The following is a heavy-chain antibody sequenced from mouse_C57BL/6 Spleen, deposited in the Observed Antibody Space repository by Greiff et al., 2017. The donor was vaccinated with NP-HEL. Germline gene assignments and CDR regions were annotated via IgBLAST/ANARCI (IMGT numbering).Heavy chain of an antibody. D-gene: IGHD3-3*01. CDR3: AREGLAMDY. Sequence: VQLQQSGPELVKPGASVKISCKASGYAFSSSWMNWVKQRPGKGLEWIGRIYPGDGDTNYNGKFKGKATLTADKSSSTAYMQLSSLTSEDPAVYFCAREGLAMDYWGQGTSVTVSS. CDR1: GYAFSSSW. V-gene: IGHV1-82*01. CDR2: IYPGDGDT. J-gene: IGHJ4*01.